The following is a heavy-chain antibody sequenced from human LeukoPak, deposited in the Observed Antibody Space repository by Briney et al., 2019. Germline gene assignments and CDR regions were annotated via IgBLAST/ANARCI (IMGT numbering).Heavy chain of an antibody. Sequence: PGGSLRLSCAASGFSFSTYGMHCVRQAPGKGLEWVTVISYDGSDKYYADSVKGRFTISRDNSRNTLYLQMNSLRVEDTAVYYCAKEVGTFTLDYWGQGTLVTVS. CDR2: ISYDGSDK. D-gene: IGHD1-26*01. J-gene: IGHJ4*02. CDR3: AKEVGTFTLDY. V-gene: IGHV3-30*18. CDR1: GFSFSTYG.